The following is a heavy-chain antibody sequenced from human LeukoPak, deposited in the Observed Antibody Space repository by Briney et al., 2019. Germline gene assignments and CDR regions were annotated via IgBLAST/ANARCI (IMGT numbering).Heavy chain of an antibody. CDR1: GGSFSGYY. D-gene: IGHD2-21*02. J-gene: IGHJ4*02. CDR3: ARALFVTGSDVGY. V-gene: IGHV4-34*01. Sequence: SETLSLICAVYGGSFSGYYWSWIRQPPGKGLEWIGEINDRGRTNYKASLKSRVTILVDTSKNQFSLRLSSVTAADTAVYYCARALFVTGSDVGYWGQGTLVTVSS. CDR2: INDRGRT.